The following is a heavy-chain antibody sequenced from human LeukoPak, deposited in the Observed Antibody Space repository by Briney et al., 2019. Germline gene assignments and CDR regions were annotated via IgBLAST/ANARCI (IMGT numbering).Heavy chain of an antibody. J-gene: IGHJ4*02. Sequence: ASVKVSCKASGYTFTGYYMHWVRRAPGQGLEWMGIINPSGGSTSYAQKFQGRVTMTRDTSTSTVYMELSSLRSEDTAVYYCALIWFAEFSEFDYWGQGTLLTVSS. CDR3: ALIWFAEFSEFDY. V-gene: IGHV1-46*01. CDR1: GYTFTGYY. D-gene: IGHD3-10*01. CDR2: INPSGGST.